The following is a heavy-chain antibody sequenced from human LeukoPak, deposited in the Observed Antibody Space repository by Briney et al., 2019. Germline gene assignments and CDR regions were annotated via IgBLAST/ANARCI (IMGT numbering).Heavy chain of an antibody. V-gene: IGHV4-39*07. CDR1: GDASSRSRYY. D-gene: IGHD2-2*01. Sequence: SETLSLTCTVSGDASSRSRYYWGWIRQSPGKGLEWIGSIDYSGNTDYNPSLKSRVSLSVDTSKKQFSLKLNSVTAADTAVYYCARGHLPAAIAPLDSWGQGTLVTVSS. J-gene: IGHJ4*02. CDR3: ARGHLPAAIAPLDS. CDR2: IDYSGNT.